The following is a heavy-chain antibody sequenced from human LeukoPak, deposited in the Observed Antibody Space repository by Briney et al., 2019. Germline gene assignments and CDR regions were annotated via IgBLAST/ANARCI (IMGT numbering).Heavy chain of an antibody. CDR3: ARDQFGSSWAYNWFDP. CDR1: GFTFSSYE. D-gene: IGHD6-13*01. V-gene: IGHV3-48*03. J-gene: IGHJ5*02. Sequence: PGGSLRLSCAASGFTFSSYEMNWVRQAPGKGLEWVSYISSSGSTIYYADSVKGRFTISRDNAKNSLYLQMNSLRAEDTAVYYCARDQFGSSWAYNWFDPWGQGTLVTVSS. CDR2: ISSSGSTI.